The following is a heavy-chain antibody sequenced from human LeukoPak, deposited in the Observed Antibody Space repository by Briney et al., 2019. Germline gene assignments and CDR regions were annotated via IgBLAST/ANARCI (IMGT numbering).Heavy chain of an antibody. CDR1: GGSISSYY. V-gene: IGHV4-59*01. Sequence: SETLSLTRTDSGGSISSYYWSSIRQPPGTGLGCIGYIYYNGSTNYIPSLKSRVSVAMSKNQFSLKLSSVTAADTAVYYCARGNSGSYYGFDYWGQGTLVTVSS. J-gene: IGHJ4*02. CDR2: IYYNGST. D-gene: IGHD1-26*01. CDR3: ARGNSGSYYGFDY.